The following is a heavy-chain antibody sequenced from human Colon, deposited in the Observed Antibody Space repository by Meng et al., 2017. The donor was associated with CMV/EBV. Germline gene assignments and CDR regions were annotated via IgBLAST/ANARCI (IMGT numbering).Heavy chain of an antibody. Sequence: QVQLQESGPGLVEPAQTLSLTRTASGGSMSSGNYYWSWIRQPPGKGLEWIGYIHHSGSAYYNPSLKSRVSISVDTSKNQFSLNLNSMTAADTAVYYCASFDHIPRRNYFDYWGQGTLGTVSS. V-gene: IGHV4-30-4*01. CDR3: ASFDHIPRRNYFDY. CDR2: IHHSGSA. CDR1: GGSMSSGNYY. D-gene: IGHD2-21*01. J-gene: IGHJ4*02.